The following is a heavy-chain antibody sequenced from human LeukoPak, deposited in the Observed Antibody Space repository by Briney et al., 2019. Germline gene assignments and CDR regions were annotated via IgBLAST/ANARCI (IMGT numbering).Heavy chain of an antibody. V-gene: IGHV1-8*01. Sequence: GASVKVSCKASGYTFTSYDINWVRQATGQGLEWMGWMNPNSGNTGYAQKFQGRVTMTRNTSISTAYMELSSLRSEDTAVYYCARGPPVGTGPVPDLDYWAREPWSPSPQ. CDR2: MNPNSGNT. CDR1: GYTFTSYD. J-gene: IGHJ4*02. D-gene: IGHD6-13*01. CDR3: ARGPPVGTGPVPDLDY.